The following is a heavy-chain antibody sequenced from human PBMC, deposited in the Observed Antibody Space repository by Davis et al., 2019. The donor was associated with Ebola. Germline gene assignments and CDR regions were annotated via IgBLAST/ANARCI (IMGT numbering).Heavy chain of an antibody. J-gene: IGHJ4*02. D-gene: IGHD2-21*01. CDR1: RLSINSYE. CDR2: ISGSGATR. Sequence: GESLKISCGGSRLSINSYEVHWVRQAPGKGLEWISYISGSGATRYYADSVKGRFTISRDNAQNSVYLQMSSLRVEDTAVYYCAREAPFCGGDCLDYWGQGTLVTVSS. V-gene: IGHV3-48*03. CDR3: AREAPFCGGDCLDY.